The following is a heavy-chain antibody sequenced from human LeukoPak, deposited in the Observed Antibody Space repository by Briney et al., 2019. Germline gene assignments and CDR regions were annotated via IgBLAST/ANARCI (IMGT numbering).Heavy chain of an antibody. J-gene: IGHJ4*02. CDR2: VKGDGRTT. V-gene: IGHV3-74*01. D-gene: IGHD5-18*01. CDR1: GLTFSDFW. CDR3: ATGHSYSYDY. Sequence: GGSLRLSCAASGLTFSDFWMHWVRQPPGKGLVWVALVKGDGRTTIYADSVKGRFTISRDNAKNTLYLQMNSLRADDSGVYYCATGHSYSYDYWGQGVLVTVSS.